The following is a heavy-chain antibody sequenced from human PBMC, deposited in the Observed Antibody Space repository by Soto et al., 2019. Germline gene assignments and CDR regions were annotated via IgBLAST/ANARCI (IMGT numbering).Heavy chain of an antibody. D-gene: IGHD3-9*01. J-gene: IGHJ6*03. V-gene: IGHV1-69*02. Sequence: QVQLVQSGAEVKKPGSSVKVSCKASGGTFSSYTISWVRQAPGQGLEWMGRIIPILGIANYAQKFQGRVTITADKSTSTAYMELSSLRSEDTAVYYFASSRYFDWLTRSYYYYYMDVWGKGTTVTVSS. CDR1: GGTFSSYT. CDR3: ASSRYFDWLTRSYYYYYMDV. CDR2: IIPILGIA.